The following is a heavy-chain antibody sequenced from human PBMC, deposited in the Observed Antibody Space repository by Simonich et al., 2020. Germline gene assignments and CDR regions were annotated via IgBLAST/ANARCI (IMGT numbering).Heavy chain of an antibody. CDR3: AGWIAVAGTGAYGMDV. D-gene: IGHD6-19*01. V-gene: IGHV3-21*01. J-gene: IGHJ6*02. CDR2: ISSSSSYI. Sequence: EVQLVESGGGLVKPGGSLRLSCAASGFTFSSYSMNWVRQVPGKGLEWVSSISSSSSYIYYSDSGTGRFTISRDNAKNSLYLKMNSLRADDTAVYYCAGWIAVAGTGAYGMDVWGQGTTVTVSS. CDR1: GFTFSSYS.